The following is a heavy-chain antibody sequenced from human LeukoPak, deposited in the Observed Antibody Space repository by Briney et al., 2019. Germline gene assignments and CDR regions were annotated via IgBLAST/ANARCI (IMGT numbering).Heavy chain of an antibody. J-gene: IGHJ4*02. CDR1: GFTFSSHL. D-gene: IGHD2-2*01. V-gene: IGHV3-74*01. Sequence: PGGSLRLSCAASGFTFSSHLMHWVRQAPGKGLVWVSRISSDGTYTNYADSVRGRFTISRDNAQNSLYLQMNSLRADDTAVYYCARKLGYCTGASCYVDYWGQGTLVTVSS. CDR3: ARKLGYCTGASCYVDY. CDR2: ISSDGTYT.